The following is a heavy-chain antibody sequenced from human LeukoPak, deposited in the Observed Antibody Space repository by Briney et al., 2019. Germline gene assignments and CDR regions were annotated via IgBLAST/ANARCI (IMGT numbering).Heavy chain of an antibody. V-gene: IGHV4-61*09. CDR1: GGSISSGSYY. CDR3: ARGGGPYRPTMIVVAYKGGYFDY. CDR2: IYYSGST. Sequence: PSQTLSLTCTVSGGSISSGSYYWSWIRQPAGKGLEWIGYIYYSGSTNYNPSLKSRATISVDTSKNQFSLKLSSVTAADTAVYYCARGGGPYRPTMIVVAYKGGYFDYWGQGTLVTVSS. D-gene: IGHD3-22*01. J-gene: IGHJ4*02.